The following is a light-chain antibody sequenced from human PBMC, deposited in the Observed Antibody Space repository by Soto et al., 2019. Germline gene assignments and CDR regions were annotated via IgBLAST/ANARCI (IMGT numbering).Light chain of an antibody. J-gene: IGKJ1*01. CDR3: HQYNNWPPWT. V-gene: IGKV1-5*03. CDR1: QSISTY. CDR2: KAS. Sequence: DIQMTQSPSTLSASVGDRVAITCRASQSISTYLAWYQQKPGKAPKLLIYKASSLESGVPSRFSGSGSGAEFTLTISSLQSEDFAVYYCHQYNNWPPWTFGQGTKVDIK.